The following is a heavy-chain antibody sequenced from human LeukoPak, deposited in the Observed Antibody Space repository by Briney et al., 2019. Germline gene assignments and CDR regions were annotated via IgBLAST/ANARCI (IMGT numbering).Heavy chain of an antibody. V-gene: IGHV1-46*01. CDR2: INPSGGST. Sequence: GASVKVSCKASGYTFTTYYMHWVRQAPGQGLEWMGIINPSGGSTTYAQKFQGRVTMTRDTSTSTVYMELSSLRSEDTVVYYCARGYGNYGLFYYFDYWGQGTLVTVSS. CDR1: GYTFTTYY. J-gene: IGHJ4*02. CDR3: ARGYGNYGLFYYFDY. D-gene: IGHD4-11*01.